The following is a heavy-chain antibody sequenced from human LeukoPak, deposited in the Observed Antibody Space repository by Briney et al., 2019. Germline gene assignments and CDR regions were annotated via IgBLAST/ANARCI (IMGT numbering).Heavy chain of an antibody. J-gene: IGHJ4*02. V-gene: IGHV1-2*02. CDR1: GYIFTAYF. CDR2: INPNNGDT. CDR3: AREGGYDILTGYQDY. D-gene: IGHD3-9*01. Sequence: ASVKVSCKASGYIFTAYFIHWVRQAPGQGLEWMGWINPNNGDTNYVQKFQGRVTMTRDTSISTAYMELTRLRSDDTAVYYCAREGGYDILTGYQDYWGQGTLVTVSS.